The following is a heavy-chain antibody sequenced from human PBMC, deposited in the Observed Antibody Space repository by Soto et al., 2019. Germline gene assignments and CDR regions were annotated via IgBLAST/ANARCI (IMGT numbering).Heavy chain of an antibody. CDR3: AKNSYGDSWNFGLDV. Sequence: EAQLLESGGGLVQPGGSLRLSCTTSRFSLNTYGMTWVRRAPGKGLEWVSTLSASDSGSYYAESVKGRFTVSRDNSKNTMYLQMNSLRDEDTAVYYCAKNSYGDSWNFGLDVWGQGTTVTVSS. D-gene: IGHD4-17*01. J-gene: IGHJ6*02. CDR2: LSASDSGS. CDR1: RFSLNTYG. V-gene: IGHV3-23*01.